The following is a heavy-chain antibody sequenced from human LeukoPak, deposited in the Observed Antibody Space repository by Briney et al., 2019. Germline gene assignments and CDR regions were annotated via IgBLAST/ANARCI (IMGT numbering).Heavy chain of an antibody. CDR3: AVGVRGSGSYQIWGHAFDI. CDR1: GGTFSNYV. J-gene: IGHJ3*02. CDR2: IIPIFATA. V-gene: IGHV1-69*13. D-gene: IGHD3-10*01. Sequence: SVKVSCKASGGTFSNYVINWVRQAPGQGLEWMGGIIPIFATADYAQKFQGRVTITAAESTSTAYMELSSLRSEDTAVYYCAVGVRGSGSYQIWGHAFDIWGQGTMVTVSS.